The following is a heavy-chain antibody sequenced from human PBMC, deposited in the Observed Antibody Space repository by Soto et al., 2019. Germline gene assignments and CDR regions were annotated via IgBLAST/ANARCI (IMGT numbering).Heavy chain of an antibody. D-gene: IGHD3-10*01. Sequence: QEQLEQSGAEVKKPGASVKVSCKASGYTFTKYDFNWVRQATGQGPEWMGWVNPISGNTETAQNLQGKGALTMNTSTNTAVMELRSLRSGATAIYYGATSRINMIRGVFYYGLDVWGRGTTVTVSS. CDR1: GYTFTKYD. J-gene: IGHJ6*02. V-gene: IGHV1-8*01. CDR2: VNPISGNT. CDR3: ATSRINMIRGVFYYGLDV.